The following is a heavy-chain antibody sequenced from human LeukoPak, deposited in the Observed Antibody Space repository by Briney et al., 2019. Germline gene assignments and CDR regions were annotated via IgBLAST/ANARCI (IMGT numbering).Heavy chain of an antibody. CDR2: IHPNSGDT. V-gene: IGHV1-2*02. CDR3: ARHSRNCLES. Sequence: ASVKVSCEASGYTLTDYHMHWVRQTPGQGLEWMGWIHPNSGDTHFAQQFQGRVTMTRDTPISTVYMELSGLTSDDTAVYFCARHSRNCLESWGQGTLVTVSS. D-gene: IGHD2-21*01. J-gene: IGHJ5*01. CDR1: GYTLTDYH.